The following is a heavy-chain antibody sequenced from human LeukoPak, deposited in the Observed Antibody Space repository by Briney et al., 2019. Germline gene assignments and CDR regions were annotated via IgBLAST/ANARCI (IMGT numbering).Heavy chain of an antibody. J-gene: IGHJ6*02. CDR3: ARGSGYPYYYYYGMDV. V-gene: IGHV4-34*01. CDR1: GGSFSGYY. Sequence: SETLSLTCAVYGGSFSGYYWSWIRQPPGKGLEWIGEINHSGSTNYNPSLKSRVTISVDTSKNQFSLKLSSVTAADTAVYYCARGSGYPYYYYYGMDVWGQGTTVTVSS. CDR2: INHSGST. D-gene: IGHD5-12*01.